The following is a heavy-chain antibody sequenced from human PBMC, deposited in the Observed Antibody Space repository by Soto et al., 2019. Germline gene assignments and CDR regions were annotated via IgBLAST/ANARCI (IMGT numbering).Heavy chain of an antibody. Sequence: EVQLVESGGGLVKPGGSLRLSCAASGFTFSNAWMSWVRQAPGKGLEWVGRIKSKTDGGTTDYAAPVKGRFTISRDDSKNTLYLQMNSLKTEDTAVYYCTTDRNGDYAGGWSGPLDYWGQGTLVTVSS. CDR3: TTDRNGDYAGGWSGPLDY. V-gene: IGHV3-15*01. CDR1: GFTFSNAW. D-gene: IGHD4-17*01. J-gene: IGHJ4*02. CDR2: IKSKTDGGTT.